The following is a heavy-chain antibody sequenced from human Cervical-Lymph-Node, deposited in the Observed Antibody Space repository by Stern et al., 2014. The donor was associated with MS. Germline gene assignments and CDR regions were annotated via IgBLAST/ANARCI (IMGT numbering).Heavy chain of an antibody. D-gene: IGHD2-2*01. CDR1: GGSISSGGYF. Sequence: QVQLQESGPGLVKPSQTLSLTCTVSGGSISSGGYFWSWIRQHPGKGLEWIGYIYHSGSTYYNPSLKSRVRLSVDTSKNQFSLNLSSVTAADTAVYYCARKGAIVPAAIENWFDSWGQGTLVTVSS. CDR2: IYHSGST. J-gene: IGHJ5*01. CDR3: ARKGAIVPAAIENWFDS. V-gene: IGHV4-31*03.